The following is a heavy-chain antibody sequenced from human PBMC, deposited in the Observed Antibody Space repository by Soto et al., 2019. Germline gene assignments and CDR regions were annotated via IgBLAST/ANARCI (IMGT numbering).Heavy chain of an antibody. CDR2: IIPMLGIT. CDR3: KIDTPVDAFEI. Sequence: QVQLVQSGAEVKKPGSSVKVSCKASGGTFSSNTVSWVRQAPGQGLEWMGRIIPMLGITTYTQKFQGRVTFSSDKSTSTAYMFLGSLTYDDMAVYYCKIDTPVDAFEIWRQGTMVTVSS. D-gene: IGHD2-21*01. J-gene: IGHJ3*02. CDR1: GGTFSSNT. V-gene: IGHV1-69*02.